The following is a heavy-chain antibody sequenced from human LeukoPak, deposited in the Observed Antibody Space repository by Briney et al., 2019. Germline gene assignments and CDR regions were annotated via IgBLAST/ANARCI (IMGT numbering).Heavy chain of an antibody. J-gene: IGHJ4*02. CDR3: ARGGGMTTVTNYFDY. CDR2: INHSGST. V-gene: IGHV4-34*01. D-gene: IGHD4-17*01. CDR1: GVSFSGYY. Sequence: SETLSLTCAVYGVSFSGYYWSWIRQPPGKGLEWIGEINHSGSTNYNPSLKSRVTISVDTSKNQFSLKLSSVTAADTAVYYCARGGGMTTVTNYFDYWGQGALVTVSS.